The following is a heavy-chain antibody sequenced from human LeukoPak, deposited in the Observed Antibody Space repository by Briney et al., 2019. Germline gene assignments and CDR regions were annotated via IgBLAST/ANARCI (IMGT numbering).Heavy chain of an antibody. D-gene: IGHD3-10*01. J-gene: IGHJ4*02. Sequence: PSETLSLTCSVSGGPINSHYWSWIRQPPGKRLEWIGYIFNGGSTEYNLSFRSRVTISVDTSRDQFFLRLSSVTAADTAIYYCASRPADTTWYGVFDYWSQGTLVTVSS. CDR2: IFNGGST. CDR1: GGPINSHY. V-gene: IGHV4-59*11. CDR3: ASRPADTTWYGVFDY.